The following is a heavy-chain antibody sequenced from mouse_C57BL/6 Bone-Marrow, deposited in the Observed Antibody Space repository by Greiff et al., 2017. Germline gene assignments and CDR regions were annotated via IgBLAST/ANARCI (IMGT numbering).Heavy chain of an antibody. CDR3: VSDAMDY. CDR1: GFSFNTYA. V-gene: IGHV10-1*01. Sequence: EVKLMESGGGLVQPKGSLKLSCAASGFSFNTYAMNWVRQAPGKGLEWVARIRSKSNNYATYYADSVKDRFTISRDDSESMLYLQMNNLKTEDTAMYYCVSDAMDYWGQGTSVTVSS. CDR2: IRSKSNNYAT. J-gene: IGHJ4*01.